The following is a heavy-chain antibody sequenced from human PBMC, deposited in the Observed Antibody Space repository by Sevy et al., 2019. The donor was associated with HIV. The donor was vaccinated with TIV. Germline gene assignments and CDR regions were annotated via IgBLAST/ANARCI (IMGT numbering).Heavy chain of an antibody. D-gene: IGHD6-6*01. CDR2: IDPSDSYT. CDR3: AREYSSSSPPPTYYYYGMDV. J-gene: IGHJ6*02. Sequence: GTLKISCKGSGYSFTSYWISWVRQMPGKGLEWMGRIDPSDSYTNYSPSFQGHVTISADKSISTAYLQWSSLKASDTAMYYCAREYSSSSPPPTYYYYGMDVWGQGTTVTVSS. CDR1: GYSFTSYW. V-gene: IGHV5-10-1*01.